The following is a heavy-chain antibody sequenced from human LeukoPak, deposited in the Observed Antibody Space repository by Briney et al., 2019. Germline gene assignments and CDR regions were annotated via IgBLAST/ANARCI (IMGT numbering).Heavy chain of an antibody. V-gene: IGHV3-30-3*01. CDR2: ISYDGSNK. CDR1: GFTFSSYA. D-gene: IGHD3-10*01. CDR3: ASGLYYYVDY. J-gene: IGHJ4*02. Sequence: GGSLRLSCAASGFTFSSYAMHWVRQAPGKGLEWVAVISYDGSNKYYADSVKGRSTISRDNSKNTLYLQMNSLRAEDTAVYYCASGLYYYVDYWGQGTLVTVSS.